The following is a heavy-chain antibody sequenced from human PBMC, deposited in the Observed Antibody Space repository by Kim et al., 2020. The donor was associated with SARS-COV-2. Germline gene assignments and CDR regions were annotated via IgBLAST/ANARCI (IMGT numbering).Heavy chain of an antibody. CDR2: VNAANDQK. V-gene: IGHV1-3*01. D-gene: IGHD4-4*01. CDR1: GYTFKTYP. Sequence: ASVKVSCKASGYTFKTYPIHWLRQAPGQTLEWMGWVNAANDQKKYSQKFQGRITISRDTSATTAYMELRSLTTKDTAFYYCVRDMNPTVYDYWCQGTLVT. CDR3: VRDMNPTVYDY. J-gene: IGHJ4*02.